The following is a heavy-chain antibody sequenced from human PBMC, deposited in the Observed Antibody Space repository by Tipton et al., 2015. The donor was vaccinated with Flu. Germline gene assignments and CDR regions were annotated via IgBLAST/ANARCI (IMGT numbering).Heavy chain of an antibody. J-gene: IGHJ5*02. Sequence: QVQLVQSGGTLVQPGGSLRLSCAVSGDSISSDYFWDWIRQPPGKGLEWIATIHRSGSTNYNPSLRSRVTISVDTSKNQFSLEMRSVTAADMAVYYCARRDFSNYVSDPKNWFDPWGQGTLVTVSS. D-gene: IGHD4-11*01. CDR2: IHRSGST. V-gene: IGHV4-38-2*01. CDR3: ARRDFSNYVSDPKNWFDP. CDR1: GDSISSDYF.